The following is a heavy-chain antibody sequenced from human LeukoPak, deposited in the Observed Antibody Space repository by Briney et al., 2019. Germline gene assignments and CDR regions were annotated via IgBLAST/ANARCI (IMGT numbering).Heavy chain of an antibody. Sequence: GGSLRLSCAASGFTFSSYAMSWVRQAPGEGLEWVSAISGSGGSTYYADSVKGRFTISRDNAKNSLYLQMNSLRAEDTAVYYCARRGVTHWYFDLWGRGTLVTVSS. V-gene: IGHV3-23*01. CDR2: ISGSGGST. J-gene: IGHJ2*01. CDR3: ARRGVTHWYFDL. D-gene: IGHD2-21*02. CDR1: GFTFSSYA.